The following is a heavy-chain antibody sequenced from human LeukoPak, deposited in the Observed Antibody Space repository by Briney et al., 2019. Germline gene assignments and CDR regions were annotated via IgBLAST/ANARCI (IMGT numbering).Heavy chain of an antibody. D-gene: IGHD6-13*01. J-gene: IGHJ4*02. V-gene: IGHV4-61*02. Sequence: SETLSLTCTVSGGSISSGSYYWSWIRQPAGKGLEWIGRVYTTGSTTYNPSLKSRVTMSVDTSKNQFSLKLTSVTAADTAVYYCARDIYGSSWYGLFDYWGQGILVTVS. CDR1: GGSISSGSYY. CDR3: ARDIYGSSWYGLFDY. CDR2: VYTTGST.